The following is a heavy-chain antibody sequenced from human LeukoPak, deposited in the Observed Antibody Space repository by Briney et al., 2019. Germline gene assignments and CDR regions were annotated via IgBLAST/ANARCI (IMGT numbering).Heavy chain of an antibody. V-gene: IGHV4-39*01. Sequence: SETLSLTCTVSGGSISSSSYYWGWIRQPPGKGLEWIGSIYYSGSTYYNPSLKSRVTISVDTSKNQFSLKLSSVTAADTAVYYYARVGVNSDWGQGTLVTVSS. J-gene: IGHJ4*02. CDR3: ARVGVNSD. CDR1: GGSISSSSYY. D-gene: IGHD3-10*01. CDR2: IYYSGST.